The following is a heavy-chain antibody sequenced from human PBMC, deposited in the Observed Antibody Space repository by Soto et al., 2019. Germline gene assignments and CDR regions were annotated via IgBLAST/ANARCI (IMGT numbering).Heavy chain of an antibody. Sequence: ASVKVSCKASGYTFTSYYMHWVRQAPGQGLEWMGIINPSGGSTSYAQKFQGRVTMTRDTSTSTVYMELSSLRSEDTAVYYCARSWIAARFQSDLILDYWGQGTLVTVSS. J-gene: IGHJ4*02. V-gene: IGHV1-46*01. CDR2: INPSGGST. CDR3: ARSWIAARFQSDLILDY. D-gene: IGHD6-6*01. CDR1: GYTFTSYY.